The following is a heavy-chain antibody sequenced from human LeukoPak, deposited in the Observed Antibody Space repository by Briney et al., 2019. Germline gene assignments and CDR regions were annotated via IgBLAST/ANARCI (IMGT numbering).Heavy chain of an antibody. CDR3: ARMSHYYDSSGYDY. V-gene: IGHV4-34*01. CDR2: INHSGST. Sequence: SETLSLTCSVSGGSISSYYWSWIRQPPGKGLEWIGEINHSGSTNYNPSLKSRVTISVDTSKNQFSLKLSSVTAADTAVYYCARMSHYYDSSGYDYWGQGTLVTVSS. CDR1: GGSISSYY. D-gene: IGHD3-22*01. J-gene: IGHJ4*02.